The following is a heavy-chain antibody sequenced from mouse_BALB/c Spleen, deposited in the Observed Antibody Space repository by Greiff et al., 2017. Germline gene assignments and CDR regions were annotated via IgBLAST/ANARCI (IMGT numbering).Heavy chain of an antibody. CDR3: ARKGTVNFDY. V-gene: IGHV1S137*01. J-gene: IGHJ2*01. Sequence: VKLQESGAELVRPGVSVKISCKGSGYTFTDYAMHWVKQSHAKSLEWIGVISTYYGDASYNQKFKGKATMTVDKSSSTAYMELARLTSEDSAIYYCARKGTVNFDYWGQGTTLTVSS. CDR1: GYTFTDYA. D-gene: IGHD4-1*01. CDR2: ISTYYGDA.